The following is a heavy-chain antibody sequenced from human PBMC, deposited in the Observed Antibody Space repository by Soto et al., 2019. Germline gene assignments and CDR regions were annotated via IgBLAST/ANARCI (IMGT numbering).Heavy chain of an antibody. V-gene: IGHV1-18*01. CDR2: ISVYNGNT. D-gene: IGHD3-10*01. CDR3: VRDLDGSGSYYTDY. J-gene: IGHJ4*02. Sequence: ASVKVSCKGSGYSFINYGISWVRQAPGQGLERMGWISVYNGNTNYAQNLQGRVTMATDTSTSTAYMELRSLRSDDTAVYYCVRDLDGSGSYYTDYWGLGTLVTVPQ. CDR1: GYSFINYG.